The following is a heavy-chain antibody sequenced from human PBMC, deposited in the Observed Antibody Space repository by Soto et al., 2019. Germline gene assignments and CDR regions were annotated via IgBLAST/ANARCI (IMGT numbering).Heavy chain of an antibody. V-gene: IGHV1-3*01. D-gene: IGHD2-15*01. Sequence: AAGKVSCKACGYTFTRYTMNWGRQAPGQRLEWMGWINPDNGNTKSSQKFQDRVIITRDTSASTAYMDLSSLRSEDTAVYYCARGIATGQLDPWGQGTLVTVSS. CDR2: INPDNGNT. CDR1: GYTFTRYT. J-gene: IGHJ5*02. CDR3: ARGIATGQLDP.